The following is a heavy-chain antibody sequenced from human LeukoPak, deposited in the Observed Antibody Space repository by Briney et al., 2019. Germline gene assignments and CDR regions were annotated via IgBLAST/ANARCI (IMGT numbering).Heavy chain of an antibody. V-gene: IGHV1-2*02. CDR1: GYTFTGYY. CDR2: INPNSGGT. CDR3: ARDSGDTAMVPFDY. D-gene: IGHD5-18*01. J-gene: IGHJ4*02. Sequence: ASVKVSCKASGYTFTGYYMHWVRQAPGQGLEWMGWINPNSGGTNYAQKFQGRVTMTRDTSISTAYMELSSLRSEDTAVYYCARDSGDTAMVPFDYWGQGTLVTVSS.